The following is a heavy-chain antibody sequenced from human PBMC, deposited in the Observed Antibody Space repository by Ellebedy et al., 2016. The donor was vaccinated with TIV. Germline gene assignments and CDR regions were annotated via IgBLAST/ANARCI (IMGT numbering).Heavy chain of an antibody. CDR1: GGSFSGYY. CDR2: ITHSGST. J-gene: IGHJ4*02. V-gene: IGHV4-34*01. CDR3: ARGLARDY. Sequence: MPSATLSLTCDVYGGSFSGYYWRWIRQPPGKGLEWIVEITHSGSTNYNPSLKSRVTISVDTSKNQFSLNLSSVTAADTAVYYCARGLARDYWGQGTLVTVSS.